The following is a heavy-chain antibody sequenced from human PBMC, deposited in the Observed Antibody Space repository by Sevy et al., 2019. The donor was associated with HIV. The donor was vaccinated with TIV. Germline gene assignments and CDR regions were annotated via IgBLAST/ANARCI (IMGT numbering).Heavy chain of an antibody. CDR3: AGIWTNDAFDI. Sequence: SETLSLTCTVSGGSFSSYYWSWIRQPPGKGLEWIGFIYFTGSTNYNPSLKSRITMSVDSSKNQSSLKLSSVTAADTAVYYCAGIWTNDAFDIWGPATMVTVSS. CDR2: IYFTGST. J-gene: IGHJ3*02. V-gene: IGHV4-59*01. CDR1: GGSFSSYY. D-gene: IGHD1-1*01.